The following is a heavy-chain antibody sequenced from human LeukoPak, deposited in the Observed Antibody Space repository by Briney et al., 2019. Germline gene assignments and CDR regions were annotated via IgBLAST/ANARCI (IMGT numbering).Heavy chain of an antibody. CDR3: AKGPYGDGGWYFDY. V-gene: IGHV3-30*18. CDR1: GFTFSSYG. CDR2: ISYDGSNK. D-gene: IGHD4-17*01. J-gene: IGHJ4*02. Sequence: GRSLRLSCAASGFTFSSYGMHWVRQAPGKGLEWVAVISYDGSNKYYADSVKGRFTISRDNSKNTLYLQMNSLRAEDTAVYYCAKGPYGDGGWYFDYWGQGTLVTVSS.